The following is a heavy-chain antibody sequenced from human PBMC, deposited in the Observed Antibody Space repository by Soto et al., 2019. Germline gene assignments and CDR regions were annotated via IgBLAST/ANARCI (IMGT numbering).Heavy chain of an antibody. CDR3: ARDCGAVDDRNYYGMDV. Sequence: GVSLRLSCVASGFTFRNYGMHWVRQAPGKGLEWVAIIWYDGGIKYHADSVKGRFSISRDNSKNTLYLQVNSLRAEDTAIYCCARDCGAVDDRNYYGMDVGGQGTTVTVSS. CDR2: IWYDGGIK. J-gene: IGHJ6*02. CDR1: GFTFRNYG. D-gene: IGHD1-1*01. V-gene: IGHV3-33*01.